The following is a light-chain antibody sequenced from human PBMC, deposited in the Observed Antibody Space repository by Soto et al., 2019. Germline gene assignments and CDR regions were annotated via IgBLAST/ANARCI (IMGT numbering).Light chain of an antibody. V-gene: IGKV1-9*01. CDR3: QHLNNYPPFT. CDR1: QDIKTY. Sequence: IQLTQSPSSLAASVGDRVSITCRASQDIKTYLAWYQQKQGKAPKLLISGTFSLQSGVPSRFNGSGSGTDFTLTISRLQPEDFATYYCQHLNNYPPFTFGPGTKVDLE. CDR2: GTF. J-gene: IGKJ3*01.